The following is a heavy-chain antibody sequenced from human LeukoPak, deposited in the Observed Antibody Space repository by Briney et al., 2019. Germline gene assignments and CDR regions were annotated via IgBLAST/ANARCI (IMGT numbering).Heavy chain of an antibody. J-gene: IGHJ4*02. Sequence: QPGGSLRLSCAASGFPFSRYWALWARQAPGKGLVWVSHISGDGNNTPYADSVKGRFTVSRDNAKNTVYLQRSNRRDENAADYYCTFCPEYYDSSSSTCDYWGQGALVTVSS. CDR3: TFCPEYYDSSSSTCDY. CDR1: GFPFSRYW. D-gene: IGHD3-22*01. V-gene: IGHV3-74*01. CDR2: ISGDGNNT.